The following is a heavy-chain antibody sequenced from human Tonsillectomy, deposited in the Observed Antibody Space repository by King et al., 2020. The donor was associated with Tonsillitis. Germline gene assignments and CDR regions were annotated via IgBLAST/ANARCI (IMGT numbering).Heavy chain of an antibody. CDR1: GFNFSSYA. CDR2: ISYDGEIK. Sequence: HVQLVESGGRVVQPGRSLRLSCATSGFNFSSYALHWVRQAPGKGLEWVAIISYDGEIKYYADSVKGRFNISRDNTKNRLYLQMNSLRGDDAGVYYCAKTPQDGELVPDYFDYWGQGTQVSVSS. CDR3: AKTPQDGELVPDYFDY. J-gene: IGHJ4*02. D-gene: IGHD4-17*01. V-gene: IGHV3-33*03.